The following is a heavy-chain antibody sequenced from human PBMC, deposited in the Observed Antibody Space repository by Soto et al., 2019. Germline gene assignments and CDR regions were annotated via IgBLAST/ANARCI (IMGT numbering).Heavy chain of an antibody. J-gene: IGHJ6*02. V-gene: IGHV5-51*01. Sequence: GESLKISCKGSGYSFTTYWIGWVRQLPGQGLEWMGVMFPGDSDTRYSPSFQGQVTMSADTSTNTAYVEWSSLKAADSAMDYCARVPDSSLGTMDVGGQGTTVPVSS. CDR2: MFPGDSDT. CDR1: GYSFTTYW. D-gene: IGHD6-19*01. CDR3: ARVPDSSLGTMDV.